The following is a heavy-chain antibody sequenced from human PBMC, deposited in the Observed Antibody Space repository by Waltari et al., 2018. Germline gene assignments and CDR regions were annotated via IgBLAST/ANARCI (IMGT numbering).Heavy chain of an antibody. V-gene: IGHV3-7*04. D-gene: IGHD3-10*01. CDR3: ARGEEGYGEAYY. CDR1: GFTFNKYW. CDR2: INDDAKEK. J-gene: IGHJ4*02. Sequence: EVQLVESGGGLVQPGGSLSLSCAASGFTFNKYWMTWFRQAPGKGLEWVANINDDAKEKYHVDSGKGRFTISRDNTKKSLYLQRNSLRVDDTAGYYCARGEEGYGEAYYWGQGTLVTVSS.